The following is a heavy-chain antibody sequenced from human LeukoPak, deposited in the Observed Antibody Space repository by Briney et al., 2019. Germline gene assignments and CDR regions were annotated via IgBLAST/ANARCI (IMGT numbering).Heavy chain of an antibody. J-gene: IGHJ4*02. D-gene: IGHD6-19*01. CDR3: ARLGLNSSGSVGYFDY. Sequence: PSETLSLTCAVYGGSFSGYYWSWIRQPPGKGLDWIGEINHTASTNYNPSLKSRVTISVDTSKNQFSLKLSSVTAADTAVYYCARLGLNSSGSVGYFDYWGQGTLVTVSS. CDR2: INHTAST. CDR1: GGSFSGYY. V-gene: IGHV4-34*01.